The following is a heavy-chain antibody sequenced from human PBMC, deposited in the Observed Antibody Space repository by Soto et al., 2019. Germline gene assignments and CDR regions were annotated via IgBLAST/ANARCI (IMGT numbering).Heavy chain of an antibody. V-gene: IGHV4-39*01. D-gene: IGHD2-8*01. CDR2: VFYSGST. Sequence: SETLSFTCNVSGASINTRNYYWGWIRQPPGKGLEWFGSVFYSGSTSYNPSLKSRVTISIVTSQNQYSLRLTSVTAADTALYFCVRHPRVMVPRQHDYYFDTWGPGHLVTVSS. J-gene: IGHJ4*02. CDR1: GASINTRNYY. CDR3: VRHPRVMVPRQHDYYFDT.